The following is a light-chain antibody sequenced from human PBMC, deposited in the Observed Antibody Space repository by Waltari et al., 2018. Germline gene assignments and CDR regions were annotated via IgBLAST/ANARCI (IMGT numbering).Light chain of an antibody. CDR2: GAY. CDR1: QSVSRN. Sequence: VMTQSPATLSVSPGERATLSCRASQSVSRNFAWYQQKPGQAPRLLIYGAYTRGTGIPARFSGSGSGTEFSLTISSLQSEDFAVYYCQQYISWPWTFGQGTKVEIK. J-gene: IGKJ1*01. CDR3: QQYISWPWT. V-gene: IGKV3-15*01.